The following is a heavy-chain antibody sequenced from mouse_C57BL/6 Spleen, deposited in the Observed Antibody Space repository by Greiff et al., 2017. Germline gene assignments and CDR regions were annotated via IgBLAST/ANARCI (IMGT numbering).Heavy chain of an antibody. CDR2: INPNNGGT. D-gene: IGHD1-1*01. CDR3: ARYYYGSSPYYYAMDY. J-gene: IGHJ4*01. CDR1: GHTFTDYN. Sequence: EVQLQESGPELVKPGASVKIPCKASGHTFTDYNMDWVKQSHGKSLEWIGDINPNNGGTIYNQKFKGKATLTVDKSSSTAYMELRSLTSEDTAVYYCARYYYGSSPYYYAMDYWGQGTSVTVSS. V-gene: IGHV1-18*01.